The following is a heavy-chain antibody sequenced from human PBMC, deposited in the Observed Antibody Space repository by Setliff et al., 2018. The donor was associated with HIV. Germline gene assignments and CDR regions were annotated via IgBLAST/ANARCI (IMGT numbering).Heavy chain of an antibody. CDR2: ISSTVGFT. D-gene: IGHD3-10*01. J-gene: IGHJ4*02. V-gene: IGHV3-11*03. CDR3: APPPRGGPGFSY. CDR1: GFTFSDYY. Sequence: GGSLRLSCAASGFTFSDYYMHWIRQAPGKGLEWLSYISSTVGFTNYADSVKGRFTISRDNAKNSLYLQMNSLRADDTAVYYCAPPPRGGPGFSYWGQGTLVTVSS.